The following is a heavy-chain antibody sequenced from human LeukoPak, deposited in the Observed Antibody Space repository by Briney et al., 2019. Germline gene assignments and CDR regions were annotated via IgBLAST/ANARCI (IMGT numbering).Heavy chain of an antibody. Sequence: PGGSLRLSCAASGFTFSSCSMNWVRQAPGKGLEWVSSISSSSSYIYYADSVRGRFTIPRDNAKNSLFLQMNSLRAGDTAVYYCAIMPYDSSGYSQYWGQGTLVTVSS. V-gene: IGHV3-21*01. CDR1: GFTFSSCS. CDR3: AIMPYDSSGYSQY. CDR2: ISSSSSYI. D-gene: IGHD3-22*01. J-gene: IGHJ4*02.